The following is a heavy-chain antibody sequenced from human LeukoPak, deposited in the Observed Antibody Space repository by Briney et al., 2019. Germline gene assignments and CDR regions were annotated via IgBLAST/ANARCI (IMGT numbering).Heavy chain of an antibody. Sequence: RGESLKISCKGSGYSFTSYWIGWVRQMPGKGLEWMGIIYPGDSDTRYSPSFQGQVTISADKSISTAYLQWSSLKASDTAMYYCASQYYYDSSGYYYPFDYWGQGTLVTVSS. CDR2: IYPGDSDT. J-gene: IGHJ4*02. V-gene: IGHV5-51*01. CDR3: ASQYYYDSSGYYYPFDY. CDR1: GYSFTSYW. D-gene: IGHD3-22*01.